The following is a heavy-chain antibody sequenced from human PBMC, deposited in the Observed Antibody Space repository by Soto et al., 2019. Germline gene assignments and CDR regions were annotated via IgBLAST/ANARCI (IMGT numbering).Heavy chain of an antibody. Sequence: QVQLVQSGAEVKKPGASVKVSCKASGYTFTSYYMHWVRQAPGQGLEWMGIINPSGGSTSYAQKFLGRVTMTRDTSTSQVYMELSSLRSEDTAVYYCARDVSCGGGDCFYYGMDVWGQGTTVTVSS. CDR3: ARDVSCGGGDCFYYGMDV. J-gene: IGHJ6*02. V-gene: IGHV1-46*01. CDR2: INPSGGST. CDR1: GYTFTSYY. D-gene: IGHD2-21*01.